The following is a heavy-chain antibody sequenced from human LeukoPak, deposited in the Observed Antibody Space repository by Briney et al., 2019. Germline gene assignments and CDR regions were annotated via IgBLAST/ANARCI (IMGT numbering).Heavy chain of an antibody. CDR1: GYTFTSYG. CDR2: ISAYNGNT. J-gene: IGHJ6*02. D-gene: IGHD1-26*01. V-gene: IGHV1-18*01. Sequence: ASVKVSCKASGYTFTSYGISWVRQAPGQGLEWMGWISAYNGNTNYAQKLQGRVTMTTDTSTSTAYMELRSLRSDDTAVYYCARVRYSGSYAGLYYYYGMDVWGQGTTVTVSS. CDR3: ARVRYSGSYAGLYYYYGMDV.